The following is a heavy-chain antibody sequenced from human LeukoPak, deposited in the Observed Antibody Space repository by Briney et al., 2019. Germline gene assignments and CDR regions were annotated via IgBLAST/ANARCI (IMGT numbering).Heavy chain of an antibody. Sequence: GRSLRLSCAASGFTFSSYAMYWVRQAPGKGLEWVAVISYDGSNKYYADSVKGRFTISRDNSKNTLYLQLNSLRAEDTAVYYCAREDGAAAGTGYNWFDPWGQGTLVTVSS. CDR2: ISYDGSNK. D-gene: IGHD6-13*01. J-gene: IGHJ5*02. V-gene: IGHV3-30-3*01. CDR1: GFTFSSYA. CDR3: AREDGAAAGTGYNWFDP.